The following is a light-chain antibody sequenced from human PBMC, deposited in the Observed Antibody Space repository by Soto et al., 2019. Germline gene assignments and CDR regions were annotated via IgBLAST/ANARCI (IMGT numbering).Light chain of an antibody. CDR1: SSNIGSKY. V-gene: IGLV2-23*02. CDR2: EVS. CDR3: CSYAGSSTFLYV. Sequence: QSVLTQPPSASGTPGQRVTISCSGSSSNIGSKYVYWYQQLPGKAPKLMIYEVSKRPSGVSNRFSGSKSGNTASLTISGLQAEDEADYYCCSYAGSSTFLYVFGTGTKLTVL. J-gene: IGLJ1*01.